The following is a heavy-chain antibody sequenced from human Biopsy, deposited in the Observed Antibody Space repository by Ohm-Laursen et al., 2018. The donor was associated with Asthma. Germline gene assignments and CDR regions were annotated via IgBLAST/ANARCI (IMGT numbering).Heavy chain of an antibody. Sequence: SLRLSCTASGFAVSRDYMFWVRQAPGKGLEWVSVIYSGGTSHTADSVKSRFTISRDKSENTLYLQMNSLRAEDTAVYYCAKDERLYYGSDSKYMQPVPLGDWGQGTLVIVSA. CDR2: IYSGGTS. CDR1: GFAVSRDY. D-gene: IGHD3-10*01. J-gene: IGHJ4*02. CDR3: AKDERLYYGSDSKYMQPVPLGD. V-gene: IGHV3-53*01.